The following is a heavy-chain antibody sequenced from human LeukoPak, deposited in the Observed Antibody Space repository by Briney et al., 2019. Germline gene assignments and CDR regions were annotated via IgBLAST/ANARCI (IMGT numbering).Heavy chain of an antibody. CDR1: GFTFSSYA. Sequence: GGSLRLSCAASGFTFSSYAMSWVRQAPGKGLEWVSAISGSGGSTHYADSVKGRFTIYRDNSKNTLYLQMNSLRAEDTAVYYCAKSYDFWSGYYTAYWGQGTLVTVSS. CDR3: AKSYDFWSGYYTAY. V-gene: IGHV3-23*01. D-gene: IGHD3-3*01. J-gene: IGHJ4*02. CDR2: ISGSGGST.